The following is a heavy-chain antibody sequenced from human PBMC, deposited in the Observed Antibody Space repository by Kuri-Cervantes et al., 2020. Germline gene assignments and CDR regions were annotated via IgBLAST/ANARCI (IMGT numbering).Heavy chain of an antibody. CDR3: ARGNYDILTGPNWYFDL. J-gene: IGHJ6*02. V-gene: IGHV4-28*03. CDR1: GYSISSSNW. Sequence: SQTLSLTCAVSGYSISSSNWWGWIRQPPGKGLEWIGYIYYSGSTYYNPSLKSRVTISVDTSKNQFSLKLSSVTAADTAVYYCARGNYDILTGPNWYFDLWGQGTTVTVSS. CDR2: IYYSGST. D-gene: IGHD3-9*01.